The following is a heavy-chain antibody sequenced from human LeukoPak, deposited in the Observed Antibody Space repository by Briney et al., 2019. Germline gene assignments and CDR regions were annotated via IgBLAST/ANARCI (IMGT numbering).Heavy chain of an antibody. CDR3: ATEKNYGDYNAYGMDV. CDR1: GFTFSSSN. V-gene: IGHV3-21*01. J-gene: IGHJ6*02. D-gene: IGHD4-17*01. Sequence: GESLRLSCVVSGFTFSSSNMTWVRQAPGRGLEWVSSITSSSYIYYADSVKGRFTISRDNAKNSLSLQMNSLRAEDTAVYYCATEKNYGDYNAYGMDVWGQGTTVIVSS. CDR2: ITSSSYI.